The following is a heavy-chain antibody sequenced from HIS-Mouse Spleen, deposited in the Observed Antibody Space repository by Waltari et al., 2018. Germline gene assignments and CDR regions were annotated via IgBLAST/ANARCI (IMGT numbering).Heavy chain of an antibody. CDR1: GFTFSSYA. CDR2: ISYEGSNK. CDR3: ARDGALGYFDL. J-gene: IGHJ2*01. V-gene: IGHV3-30-3*01. D-gene: IGHD3-16*01. Sequence: QVQLVESGGGVVQPGRSLRLSCAASGFTFSSYAMHWVRQAPGKGLEWVAVISYEGSNKYYADSVKGRFTISRDNSKNTLYLQMNSLRAEDTAVYYCARDGALGYFDLWGRGTLVTVSS.